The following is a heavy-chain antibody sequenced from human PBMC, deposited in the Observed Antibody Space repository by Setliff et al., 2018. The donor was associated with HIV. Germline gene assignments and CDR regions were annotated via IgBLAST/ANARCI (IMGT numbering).Heavy chain of an antibody. J-gene: IGHJ4*02. CDR3: GRVCTWYYGRSGYLASWDY. Sequence: SVKVSCKASGFTFNHYALSWVRQAPGQRPEWMGGPIPMSGIPNYAQNFQGRVTIPADHSTTTTYRELSSLSSEDTAVYYWGRVCTWYYGRSGYLASWDYWGQGTQVTVSS. V-gene: IGHV1-69*10. D-gene: IGHD3-22*01. CDR1: GFTFNHYA. CDR2: PIPMSGIP.